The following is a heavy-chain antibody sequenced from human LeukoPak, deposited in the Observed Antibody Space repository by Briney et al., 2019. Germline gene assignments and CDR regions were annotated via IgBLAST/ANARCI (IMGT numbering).Heavy chain of an antibody. CDR3: ARVPYYDSSGYSYYFDY. CDR1: GGTFGGYA. Sequence: ASVKVSCKAPGGTFGGYAISWVRQAPGQGLEWMGGIIPIFGTANYAQKFQGRVTITADESTSTAYMELSSLRSEDTAVYYCARVPYYDSSGYSYYFDYWGQGTLVTVSS. V-gene: IGHV1-69*13. D-gene: IGHD3-22*01. J-gene: IGHJ4*02. CDR2: IIPIFGTA.